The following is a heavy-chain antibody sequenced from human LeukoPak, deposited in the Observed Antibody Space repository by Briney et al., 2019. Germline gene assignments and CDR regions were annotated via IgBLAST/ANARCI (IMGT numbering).Heavy chain of an antibody. CDR3: ARDPGLSAYYYYGMDV. V-gene: IGHV1-2*02. J-gene: IGHJ6*02. CDR2: IDPNSGDT. Sequence: GASVKVSCKASGYSFTGYFIHWVRRAPGQGLEWMGCIDPNSGDTKYAQKFQGRVSMPRDTSTRTAYMELSRLRSDDTAVYYCARDPGLSAYYYYGMDVWGQGTTVTVSS. D-gene: IGHD3-10*01. CDR1: GYSFTGYF.